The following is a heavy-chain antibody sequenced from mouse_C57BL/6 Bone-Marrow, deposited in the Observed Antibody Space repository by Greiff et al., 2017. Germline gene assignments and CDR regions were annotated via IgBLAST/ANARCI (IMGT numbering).Heavy chain of an antibody. CDR3: ARAKRRMVKDY. J-gene: IGHJ2*01. CDR2: IYPGSGST. V-gene: IGHV1-55*01. D-gene: IGHD2-2*01. Sequence: QVQLQQTGAELVKPGASVKMSCKASGYTFTSYWITWVKQRPGQGLEWIGDIYPGSGSTNYNEKFKSKATLTVDTSSSTAYMQLSSLTSEDSAVYYCARAKRRMVKDYWGQGTTLSVSS. CDR1: GYTFTSYW.